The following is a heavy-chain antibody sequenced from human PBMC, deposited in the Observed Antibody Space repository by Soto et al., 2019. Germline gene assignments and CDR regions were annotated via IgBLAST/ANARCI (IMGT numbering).Heavy chain of an antibody. Sequence: PGESLKISCKGSGYSFTSYWISWVRQMPGKGLEWMGRTDPSDSYTNYSPSFQGRVTISADKSISTAYLQWSSLKASDTAMYYCARDSSGSKRVFDPWGQGTLVTVSS. CDR2: TDPSDSYT. V-gene: IGHV5-10-1*01. D-gene: IGHD6-19*01. CDR1: GYSFTSYW. J-gene: IGHJ5*02. CDR3: ARDSSGSKRVFDP.